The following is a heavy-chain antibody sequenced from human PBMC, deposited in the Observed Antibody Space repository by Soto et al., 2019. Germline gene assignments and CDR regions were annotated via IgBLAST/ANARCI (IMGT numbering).Heavy chain of an antibody. J-gene: IGHJ3*02. CDR3: ARGLWFGELLDAFDI. Sequence: QVQLVQSGAEVKKPGASVKVSCKASGYTFTSYDINWVRQATGQGLEWMGWMNPNSGNTGYAQKFQGRVTMTRKTSIRTAYMELSSLRSEDTAVYYCARGLWFGELLDAFDIWVQGTMVTVSS. V-gene: IGHV1-8*01. CDR2: MNPNSGNT. CDR1: GYTFTSYD. D-gene: IGHD3-10*01.